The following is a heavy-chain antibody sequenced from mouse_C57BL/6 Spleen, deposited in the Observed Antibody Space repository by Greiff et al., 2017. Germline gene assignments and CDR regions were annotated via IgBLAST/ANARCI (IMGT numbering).Heavy chain of an antibody. CDR3: AKTGYNGNHEGYFDV. J-gene: IGHJ1*03. CDR2: IDPSDSYT. V-gene: IGHV1-50*01. D-gene: IGHD2-1*01. CDR1: GYTFTSYW. Sequence: QVQLQQPGAELVKPGASVKLSCKASGYTFTSYWMQWVKQRPGQGLEWIGEIDPSDSYTNYNQKFKGKATLTVDTSSSTAYMQLSSRTSEDSAVYYGAKTGYNGNHEGYFDVWGTGTTVTVSS.